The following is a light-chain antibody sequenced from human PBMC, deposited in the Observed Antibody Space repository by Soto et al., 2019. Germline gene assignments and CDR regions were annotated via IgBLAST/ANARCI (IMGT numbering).Light chain of an antibody. CDR2: GAS. V-gene: IGKV3-15*01. CDR3: QQYNNWPLT. J-gene: IGKJ4*01. CDR1: QSVSSY. Sequence: EIVMTQSPATLSVSPGERATLSCRASQSVSSYLAWYQQKPGQAPRLLIYGASTRATDIPARFSGSGSGTEFTLTIGSLQSEDFALYYCQQYNNWPLTFGGGTKVDIK.